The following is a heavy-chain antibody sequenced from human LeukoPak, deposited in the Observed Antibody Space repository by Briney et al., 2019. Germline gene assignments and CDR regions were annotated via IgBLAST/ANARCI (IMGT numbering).Heavy chain of an antibody. J-gene: IGHJ4*02. D-gene: IGHD2-2*01. V-gene: IGHV1-18*01. Sequence: ASVKVSCKASGYPVSNYGISWLRQAPGQGLEWMGWISSYSGKTKYAQRFRGRVIMTTDTSTSTAYMELRSLRSDDTAVFYCARDSWVRHSSPAPKDFWGQGTLVTVSS. CDR1: GYPVSNYG. CDR3: ARDSWVRHSSPAPKDF. CDR2: ISSYSGKT.